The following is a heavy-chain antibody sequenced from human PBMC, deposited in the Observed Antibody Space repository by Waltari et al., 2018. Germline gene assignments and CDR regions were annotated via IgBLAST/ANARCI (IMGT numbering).Heavy chain of an antibody. V-gene: IGHV3-15*02. Sequence: EVHLEESGGALVKPGGSLRLSCAASGFTFSYAWMSWFRQAPGKGLEWVGHVKSESDAGTTNYAAPVKGRFTISRDDSKNKLYLQMSSLKTEDTAVYYCTTGGWFNWDRYYFDYWGRGTLVTVSS. CDR1: GFTFSYAW. CDR3: TTGGWFNWDRYYFDY. CDR2: VKSESDAGTT. J-gene: IGHJ4*02. D-gene: IGHD1-1*01.